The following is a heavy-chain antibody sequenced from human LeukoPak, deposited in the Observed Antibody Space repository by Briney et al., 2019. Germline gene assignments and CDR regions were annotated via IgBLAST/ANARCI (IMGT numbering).Heavy chain of an antibody. Sequence: GGSLRLSCAPSGFTFSRHGMHWVRQAPGKGLEWVAIISNDGSRKYYAHSVEGRFTISRDNSKNTLYLQMDSLRAEDAAVYYCARDRAWNYFDYWGQGTLVTVSS. V-gene: IGHV3-30*03. CDR3: ARDRAWNYFDY. CDR1: GFTFSRHG. D-gene: IGHD3-3*01. CDR2: ISNDGSRK. J-gene: IGHJ4*02.